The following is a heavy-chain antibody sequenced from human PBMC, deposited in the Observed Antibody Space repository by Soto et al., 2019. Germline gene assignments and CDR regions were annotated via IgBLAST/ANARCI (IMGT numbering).Heavy chain of an antibody. CDR3: ARVQRTRSKPMVRDPYYFDY. D-gene: IGHD3-10*01. J-gene: IGHJ4*02. Sequence: ASVKVSCKASGYTFTSYGISWVRQAPGQGLEWMGWISAYNGNTNYAQKLQGRVTMTTDTSTSTAYMELRSLRSDDTAVYYCARVQRTRSKPMVRDPYYFDYWGQGTLVTV. CDR1: GYTFTSYG. V-gene: IGHV1-18*04. CDR2: ISAYNGNT.